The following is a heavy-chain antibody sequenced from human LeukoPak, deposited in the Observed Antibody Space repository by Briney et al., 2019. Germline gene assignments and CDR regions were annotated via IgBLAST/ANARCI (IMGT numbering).Heavy chain of an antibody. CDR1: GFTVSSNY. CDR3: ARDLPSYDYVWGSYRHDAFDI. J-gene: IGHJ3*02. CDR2: IYSGGST. V-gene: IGHV3-53*01. Sequence: GGSLRLSCAPSGFTVSSNYMSWVRQAPGKGLEWVSVIYSGGSTYYADSVKGRFTISRDNSKNTLYLQMNSLRAEDTAVYYCARDLPSYDYVWGSYRHDAFDIWGQGTMVTVSS. D-gene: IGHD3-16*02.